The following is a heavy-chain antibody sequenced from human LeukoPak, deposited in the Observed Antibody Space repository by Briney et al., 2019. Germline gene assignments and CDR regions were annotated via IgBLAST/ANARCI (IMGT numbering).Heavy chain of an antibody. CDR3: ARMTVSGRDNWFDP. D-gene: IGHD6-19*01. V-gene: IGHV1-8*03. Sequence: GASVKVSCKSSGYTFTDYYMHWVRQAPGQGLEWMGWLNPNTGNTGYAQKFQGRVTITRNTAINTAYMELSSLTSEDTAVYYCARMTVSGRDNWFDPWGQGTLVTVSS. J-gene: IGHJ5*02. CDR2: LNPNTGNT. CDR1: GYTFTDYY.